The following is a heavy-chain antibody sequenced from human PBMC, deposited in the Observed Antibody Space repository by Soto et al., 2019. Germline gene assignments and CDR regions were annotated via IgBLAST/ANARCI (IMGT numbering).Heavy chain of an antibody. V-gene: IGHV4-31*03. D-gene: IGHD2-15*01. CDR2: IYYSGST. Sequence: TLSLTCTVSGGSIISGGYYWSWIRQDPGKGLEWIGYIYYSGSTYYNPSLKSRVTISVDTSKNQFSLKLSSVTAADTAVYYCARHCSGGSCYLNFASWGQETLVTVAS. CDR3: ARHCSGGSCYLNFAS. J-gene: IGHJ4*01. CDR1: GGSIISGGYY.